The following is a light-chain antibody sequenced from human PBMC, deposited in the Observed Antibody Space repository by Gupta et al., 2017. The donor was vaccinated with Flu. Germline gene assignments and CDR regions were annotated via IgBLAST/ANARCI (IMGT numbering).Light chain of an antibody. Sequence: QSALTQPASVSGSPGQSITLSCTGTSSDVGGYNYVSWYQQHPGKGPKLMIYEVSNRPSGVSKRFSASKSGNTASLTISGLQAEDEADYYCSSYTTTSTRVIFGGGTKLTVL. CDR1: SSDVGGYNY. CDR2: EVS. CDR3: SSYTTTSTRVI. V-gene: IGLV2-14*01. J-gene: IGLJ2*01.